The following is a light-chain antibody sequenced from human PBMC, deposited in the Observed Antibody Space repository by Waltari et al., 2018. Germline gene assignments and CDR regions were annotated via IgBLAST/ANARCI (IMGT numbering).Light chain of an antibody. V-gene: IGKV3-15*01. Sequence: DIVMTQSPDSLAVSPGERATLSCRASQSVSSNLAWYQQKPGQAPRLLIYGASTRATGIPARFSGSGSGTAFTLTISGLEPEDFAVYYCQQYDTSPITFGQGTRLEIK. CDR3: QQYDTSPIT. J-gene: IGKJ5*01. CDR2: GAS. CDR1: QSVSSN.